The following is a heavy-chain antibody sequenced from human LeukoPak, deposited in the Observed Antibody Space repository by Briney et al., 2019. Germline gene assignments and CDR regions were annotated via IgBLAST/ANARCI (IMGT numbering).Heavy chain of an antibody. CDR1: GGTFSSYA. Sequence: GSSVKVSCKASGGTFSSYAISWVRQAPGQGLEWMGRIIPILGIANYAQKFQGRVTITADKSTSTAYMELRSLRSDDTAVYYCARAGPKQLWIAYYGMDVWGQGTTVTVSS. J-gene: IGHJ6*02. CDR2: IIPILGIA. V-gene: IGHV1-69*04. CDR3: ARAGPKQLWIAYYGMDV. D-gene: IGHD5-18*01.